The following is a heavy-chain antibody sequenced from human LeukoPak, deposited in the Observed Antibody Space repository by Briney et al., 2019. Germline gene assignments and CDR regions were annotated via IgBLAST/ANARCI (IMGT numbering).Heavy chain of an antibody. CDR1: GFTVSSNY. J-gene: IGHJ4*02. Sequence: QTGGSLRLSCAASGFTVSSNYMSWVRQAPGKGLEWVSVIYSGGSTYYADSVKGRFTISRDNSKNTLYLQMNSLRAEDTAVYYCAREESSPSGIDYWGQGTLVTVSS. CDR2: IYSGGST. D-gene: IGHD6-6*01. CDR3: AREESSPSGIDY. V-gene: IGHV3-53*01.